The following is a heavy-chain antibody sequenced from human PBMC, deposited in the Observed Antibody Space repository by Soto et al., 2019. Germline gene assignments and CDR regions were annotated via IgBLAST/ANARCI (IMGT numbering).Heavy chain of an antibody. CDR1: GFSLSTSGVG. J-gene: IGHJ4*02. CDR2: IYWDDDK. V-gene: IGHV2-5*02. D-gene: IGHD3-16*01. Sequence: QITLKESGPTLVKPTQTLTLTCTFSGFSLSTSGVGLGLIRQPPGKALEWLALIYWDDDKRYRPSLKSRLTITKDTSKNQVVLTMTNMDPVDTATYYCAPSGQGDYFDYWGQGTLVTVSS. CDR3: APSGQGDYFDY.